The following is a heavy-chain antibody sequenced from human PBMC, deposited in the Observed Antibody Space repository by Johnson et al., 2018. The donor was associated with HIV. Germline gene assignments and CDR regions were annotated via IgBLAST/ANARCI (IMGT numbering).Heavy chain of an antibody. D-gene: IGHD1-26*01. J-gene: IGHJ3*02. V-gene: IGHV3-30-3*01. CDR1: GFTFSSYS. CDR3: ARGLELYLALGWEDAFDI. CDR2: ISFDGYNK. Sequence: QVQLVESGGGVVQPGRSLRLSCAASGFTFSSYSVHCVRQAPGKGLEWVAVISFDGYNKYYADSVKGRFTISRDSSEKTLYPQMNSLRPEDTAVYYCARGLELYLALGWEDAFDIWGQGTMVTVSS.